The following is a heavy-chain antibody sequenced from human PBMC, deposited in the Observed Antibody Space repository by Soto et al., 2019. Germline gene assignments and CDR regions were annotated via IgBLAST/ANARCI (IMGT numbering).Heavy chain of an antibody. J-gene: IGHJ5*02. V-gene: IGHV4-4*07. CDR1: GGSISSYY. CDR2: IYTSGST. Sequence: QVQLQESGPGLVKPSETLSLTCPVSGGSISSYYWSWIRQPAGKGLEWIGRIYTSGSTNYNPSLKSRVTMSVDTSKNQFSLKLSSVTAADTAVYYCARDHDCSGIERWFDPWGQGTLVTVSS. CDR3: ARDHDCSGIERWFDP. D-gene: IGHD3-10*02.